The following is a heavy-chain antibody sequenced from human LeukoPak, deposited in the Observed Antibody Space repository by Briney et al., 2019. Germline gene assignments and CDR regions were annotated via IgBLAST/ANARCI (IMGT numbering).Heavy chain of an antibody. D-gene: IGHD3-22*01. CDR1: GGTFSSYA. CDR2: IIPIFGTA. CDR3: ARGKYYYDSSGGGYYFDY. J-gene: IGHJ4*02. V-gene: IGHV1-69*06. Sequence: ASVKVSCKASGGTFSSYAISWVRQAPGQGLEWMGGIIPIFGTANYAQKFQGRVTITADKSTSTAYMELSSLRSEDTAVYYCARGKYYYDSSGGGYYFDYWGQGTLVTVSS.